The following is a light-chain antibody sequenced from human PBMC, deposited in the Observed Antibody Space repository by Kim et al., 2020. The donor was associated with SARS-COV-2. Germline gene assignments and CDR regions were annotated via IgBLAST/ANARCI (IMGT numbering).Light chain of an antibody. CDR3: SSYTSSSTPLYV. CDR2: EVS. CDR1: SSDVGSYNR. J-gene: IGLJ1*01. V-gene: IGLV2-18*02. Sequence: QPALTQPPSVSGSPGQSVTISCTGTSSDVGSYNRVSWYQQPPGTAPKLMIYEVSNRPSGVPDRFSGSKSGNTASLTISGLQAEDEADYYCSSYTSSSTPLYVFGTGTKVTVL.